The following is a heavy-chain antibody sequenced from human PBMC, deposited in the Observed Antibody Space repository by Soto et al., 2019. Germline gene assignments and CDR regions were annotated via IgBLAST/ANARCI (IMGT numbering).Heavy chain of an antibody. CDR3: ARDSRVGANSDACDV. Sequence: LVQSGAEVKKPGASMKVSCKASGYSFDSFGISWVRQAPGQGLEWMGRVNAHNHITKYAQKFQGRVTIPRDTATSTDYMEVRSLRSDDTAVYYCARDSRVGANSDACDVWGQGTMVTVSS. J-gene: IGHJ3*01. CDR2: VNAHNHIT. V-gene: IGHV1-18*01. CDR1: GYSFDSFG. D-gene: IGHD1-26*01.